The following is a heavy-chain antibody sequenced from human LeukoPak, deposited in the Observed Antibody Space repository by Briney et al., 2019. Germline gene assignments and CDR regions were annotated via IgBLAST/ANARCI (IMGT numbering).Heavy chain of an antibody. D-gene: IGHD2-2*01. J-gene: IGHJ5*02. CDR1: GFTVSSNY. V-gene: IGHV3-66*02. CDR2: IYSGAST. CDR3: ARGGGTYYQLLGENWFDP. Sequence: GGSLRLSCAASGFTVSSNYMSWVRQAPGKGLEWVSVIYSGASTYYADSVKGRFTISKDNSKNTLYLQMNSLRAEDTAVYYCARGGGTYYQLLGENWFDPWGQGTLVTVSS.